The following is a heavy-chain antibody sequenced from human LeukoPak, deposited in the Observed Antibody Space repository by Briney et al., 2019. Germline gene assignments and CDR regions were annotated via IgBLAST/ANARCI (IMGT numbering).Heavy chain of an antibody. CDR3: AREGRQDYVYFDH. V-gene: IGHV4-59*01. CDR1: GCSISSYY. J-gene: IGHJ4*02. D-gene: IGHD4-17*01. Sequence: PSETLSLTCTVSGCSISSYYLSWIRQPPGKGLEWIGYINYSRSTNYNPSLQNRVTMPVDTPKNHFSLKLTSVTAADTAMYYCAREGRQDYVYFDHWGQGSLVTVSS. CDR2: INYSRST.